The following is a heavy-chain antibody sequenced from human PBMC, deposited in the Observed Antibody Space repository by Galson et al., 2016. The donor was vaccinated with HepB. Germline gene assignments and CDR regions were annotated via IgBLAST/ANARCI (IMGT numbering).Heavy chain of an antibody. Sequence: CAISGDSVSSNSEAWSWIRQSPSRGLEWLGRTYYRSTYYYDYAVSVKSRITINPDTSKNQFSLQLNSVTPEDTAVYYCARGTGTLDYWGQGILVTVSS. CDR2: TYYRSTYYY. V-gene: IGHV6-1*01. CDR3: ARGTGTLDY. D-gene: IGHD3-16*01. J-gene: IGHJ4*02. CDR1: GDSVSSNSEA.